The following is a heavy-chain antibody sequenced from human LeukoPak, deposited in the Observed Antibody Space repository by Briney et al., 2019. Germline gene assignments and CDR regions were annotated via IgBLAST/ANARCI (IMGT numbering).Heavy chain of an antibody. J-gene: IGHJ4*02. Sequence: ASVKVSCKASGYTFTSYGIGWVRQAPGQGLEWMGWISAYNGNTNYAQKLQGRVTMTTDTSTSTAYMELRSLRSDDTAVYYCARDSYYDSSGYFDYWGQGTLVTVSS. CDR3: ARDSYYDSSGYFDY. D-gene: IGHD3-22*01. CDR1: GYTFTSYG. CDR2: ISAYNGNT. V-gene: IGHV1-18*01.